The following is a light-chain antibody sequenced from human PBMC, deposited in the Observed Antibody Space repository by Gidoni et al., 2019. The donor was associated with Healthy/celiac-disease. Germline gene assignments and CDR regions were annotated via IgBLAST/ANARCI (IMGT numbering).Light chain of an antibody. CDR2: GAS. Sequence: EIVLTQSPGTLSLSPGERATLSCRASQSVSSSYLAWYQQKPGQAPRLLIYGASSRATGIPDRFSGSGSGTDFTLTISRLEPEDFAVYYCQQYGSSHPLTFXGGTKVEIK. CDR1: QSVSSSY. J-gene: IGKJ4*01. CDR3: QQYGSSHPLT. V-gene: IGKV3-20*01.